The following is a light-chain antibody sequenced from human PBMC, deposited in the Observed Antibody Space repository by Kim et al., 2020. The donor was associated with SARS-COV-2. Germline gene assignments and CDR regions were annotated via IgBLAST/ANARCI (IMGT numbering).Light chain of an antibody. CDR2: DAS. CDR3: QQRGA. Sequence: AILSLSPGERAPLSCRARQSINTYLAWYQQKPGQPPRFLIYDASKRATGIPARFSGSGSGTDFTLTISSLEPEDFAVYYCQQRGAFGQGTKVDIK. CDR1: QSINTY. V-gene: IGKV3-11*01. J-gene: IGKJ1*01.